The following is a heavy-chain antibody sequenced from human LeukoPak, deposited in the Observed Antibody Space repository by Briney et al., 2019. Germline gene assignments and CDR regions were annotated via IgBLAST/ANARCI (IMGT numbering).Heavy chain of an antibody. V-gene: IGHV4-59*08. Sequence: SETLSLTCTVSGGSISSYYWSWIRQPPGKGLEWIGYIYYSGSTNYNPSLKSRVTISVDTSKNQFSLKLSSVTAADTAVYYCARLAYCGGDCYSIRWFDYWGQGTLVTVSS. D-gene: IGHD2-21*02. J-gene: IGHJ4*02. CDR2: IYYSGST. CDR3: ARLAYCGGDCYSIRWFDY. CDR1: GGSISSYY.